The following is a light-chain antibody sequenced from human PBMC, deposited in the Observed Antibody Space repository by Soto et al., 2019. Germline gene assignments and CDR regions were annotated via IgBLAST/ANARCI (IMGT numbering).Light chain of an antibody. CDR1: QGISSA. CDR2: DAS. J-gene: IGKJ2*01. Sequence: AIQLTQSPSSLSASVGDRVTITCRASQGISSALAWYQQKPGKAPKLLIYDASSLDSGVPSRFSGSGSGTDFTLTISRPQPEDFSTYYCQQFNSYRYTFGQGTKLEIK. V-gene: IGKV1-13*02. CDR3: QQFNSYRYT.